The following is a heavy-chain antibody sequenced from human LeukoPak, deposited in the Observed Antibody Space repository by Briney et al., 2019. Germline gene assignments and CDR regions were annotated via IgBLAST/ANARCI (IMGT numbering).Heavy chain of an antibody. CDR1: GFTASSYW. V-gene: IGHV3-21*01. CDR3: ARESAVAVGSRGTVAVGGIDY. Sequence: GGSLRLSCVASGFTASSYWMSWVRQAPGKGLEWVSSISSSSSYIYYADSVKGRFTISRDNAKNSLYLQMNSLRAEDTAVYYCARESAVAVGSRGTVAVGGIDYWGQGTLVTVSS. CDR2: ISSSSSYI. J-gene: IGHJ4*02. D-gene: IGHD6-19*01.